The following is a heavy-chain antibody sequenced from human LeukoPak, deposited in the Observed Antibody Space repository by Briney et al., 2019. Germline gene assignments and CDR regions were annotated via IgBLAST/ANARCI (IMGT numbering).Heavy chain of an antibody. CDR1: GFTFSGYA. Sequence: PGGSLRLSCAASGFTFSGYAMSWVRQAPGKGLEWVSVISGSGGSTYYADSVKGRFTISRDNSKNTLYLQMNSLRAEDTAVYYCAKGARYCTNGVCYSPSPIDYWGQGTLVTVSS. J-gene: IGHJ4*02. CDR3: AKGARYCTNGVCYSPSPIDY. V-gene: IGHV3-23*01. D-gene: IGHD2-8*01. CDR2: ISGSGGST.